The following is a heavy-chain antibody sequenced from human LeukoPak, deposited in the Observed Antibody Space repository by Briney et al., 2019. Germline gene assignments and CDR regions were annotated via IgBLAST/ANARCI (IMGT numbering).Heavy chain of an antibody. Sequence: PGGSLRLSCAASGFTFSDYYMSWIRQAPGKGLEWVSYISSSSSYTNYADSVKGRFTISRDDAKNSLYLQMNSLRAEDTAVYYCASNIVGATSGYYYGMDVWGQGTTVTVSS. CDR2: ISSSSSYT. CDR3: ASNIVGATSGYYYGMDV. D-gene: IGHD1-26*01. V-gene: IGHV3-11*06. J-gene: IGHJ6*02. CDR1: GFTFSDYY.